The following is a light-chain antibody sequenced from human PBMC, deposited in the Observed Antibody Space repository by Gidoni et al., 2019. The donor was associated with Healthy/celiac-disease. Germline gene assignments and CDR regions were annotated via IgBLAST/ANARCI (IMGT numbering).Light chain of an antibody. CDR2: KAS. Sequence: DIQMTQSPSTLSASVGDRGTITCRASQSISSWLAWYQQKPGKAPKLLIYKASSLESGVPSRFSGSGSGTEFTLTISSLQPDDFATYYCQQYNSYSSPFGQGTKVEIK. CDR1: QSISSW. CDR3: QQYNSYSSP. J-gene: IGKJ1*01. V-gene: IGKV1-5*03.